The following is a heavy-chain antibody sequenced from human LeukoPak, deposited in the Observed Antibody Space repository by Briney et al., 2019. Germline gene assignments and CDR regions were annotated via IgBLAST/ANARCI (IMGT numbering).Heavy chain of an antibody. D-gene: IGHD3-22*01. CDR3: ARDTQMYYYDSSGTNWFDP. J-gene: IGHJ5*02. V-gene: IGHV1-18*01. CDR1: GYTFTSYG. CDR2: ISAYNGNT. Sequence: ASVKVSCKASGYTFTSYGISWVRQAPGQGLEWMGWISAYNGNTNYAQKLQGRVTMTTDTSTSTAYMELRSLRSDDTAVYYCARDTQMYYYDSSGTNWFDPWGQGTLVTVSS.